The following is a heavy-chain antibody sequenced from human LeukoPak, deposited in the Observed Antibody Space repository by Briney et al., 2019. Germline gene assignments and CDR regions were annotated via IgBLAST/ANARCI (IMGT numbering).Heavy chain of an antibody. CDR3: ARETYGSYYLDY. J-gene: IGHJ4*02. Sequence: NPSETLSLTCTVSGGSISSYYWSWIRQPAGKGLERIGRIYTSGSTNFNPSLKSRVTMSVDTSKNQFSLRLSSVTAADTAVYYCARETYGSYYLDYWGQGTLVTVSS. V-gene: IGHV4-4*07. CDR1: GGSISSYY. CDR2: IYTSGST. D-gene: IGHD1-26*01.